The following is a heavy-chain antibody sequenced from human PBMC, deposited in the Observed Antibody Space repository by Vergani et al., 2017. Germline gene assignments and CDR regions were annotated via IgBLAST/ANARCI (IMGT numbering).Heavy chain of an antibody. J-gene: IGHJ6*02. CDR1: GYTFTSYG. V-gene: IGHV1-18*04. D-gene: IGHD3-22*01. Sequence: QVQLVQSGAEVKKPGASVKVSCKASGYTFTSYGISWVRQAPGQGLEWMGWISAYNGNTNYAQKLQGRVTMTTDTSTSTVYMELSSLSSEDTAVYYCAREGANYDSSGDNYYYGMDVWGQGTTVTVSS. CDR3: AREGANYDSSGDNYYYGMDV. CDR2: ISAYNGNT.